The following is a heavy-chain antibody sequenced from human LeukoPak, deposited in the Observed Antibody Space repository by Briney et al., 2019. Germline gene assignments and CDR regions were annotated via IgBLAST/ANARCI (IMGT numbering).Heavy chain of an antibody. CDR3: ARDLSLYDPAY. D-gene: IGHD3-22*01. CDR1: GGSISSSNW. CDR2: IYHSGST. J-gene: IGHJ4*02. Sequence: PSGTLSLTCAVSGGSISSSNWWSWVRQPPGKGLEWIGEIYHSGSTNYNPSLKSRVTISVDTSKNQFSLKLSSVTAADTAVYYCARDLSLYDPAYLGQGTLVTVSS. V-gene: IGHV4-4*02.